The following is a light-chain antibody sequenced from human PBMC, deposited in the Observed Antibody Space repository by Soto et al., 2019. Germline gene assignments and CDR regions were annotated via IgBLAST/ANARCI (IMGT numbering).Light chain of an antibody. CDR2: QAS. CDR1: QTMHSW. Sequence: DIAMTQSPSTVSAPVGDRVTITCPASQTMHSWLAWYQQTPGKAPKLLIYQASSVESGVASRFSGGDSGTEFTLTISSLQPDDFATWYCQQYQSYPYTFGQGTKLEIK. J-gene: IGKJ2*01. V-gene: IGKV1-5*03. CDR3: QQYQSYPYT.